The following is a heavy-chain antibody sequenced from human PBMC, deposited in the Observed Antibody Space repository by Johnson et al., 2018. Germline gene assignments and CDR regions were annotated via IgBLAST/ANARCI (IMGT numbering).Heavy chain of an antibody. Sequence: VQLVESGGGLIQPGRSLRLSCTASGFTFGDYAMSWFRQAPGKGLEWVGFLQSTTYGGTTEYAASVKGRFTIPRDDSESIAYLQMNSLKTEDTGGYYCTRGGYSPAVWGQGTMVTVSS. CDR1: GFTFGDYA. V-gene: IGHV3-49*03. CDR2: LQSTTYGGTT. J-gene: IGHJ3*01. CDR3: TRGGYSPAV. D-gene: IGHD2-15*01.